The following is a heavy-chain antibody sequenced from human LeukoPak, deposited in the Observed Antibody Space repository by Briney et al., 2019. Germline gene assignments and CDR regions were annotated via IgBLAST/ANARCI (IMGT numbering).Heavy chain of an antibody. D-gene: IGHD5-18*01. Sequence: GGSLRLSCAASGFPFSIYGIHGVRQAPGKGLEWVAFIWFDGSKKYFADSVNGRFTISRDNSRNTVFLQMNSLRVEDTAVYSCARDIAYSYNDYCGQGTLVTVSS. J-gene: IGHJ4*02. CDR1: GFPFSIYG. CDR3: ARDIAYSYNDY. CDR2: IWFDGSKK. V-gene: IGHV3-33*01.